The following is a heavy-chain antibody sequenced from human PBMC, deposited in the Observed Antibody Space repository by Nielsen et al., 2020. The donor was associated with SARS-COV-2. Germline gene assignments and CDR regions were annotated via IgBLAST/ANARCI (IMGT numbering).Heavy chain of an antibody. V-gene: IGHV3-7*01. J-gene: IGHJ3*02. CDR2: MKQDGSVK. CDR1: GFSFETYW. Sequence: GESLKIPCAAPGFSFETYWMHWVRQAPGKGLEWVANMKQDGSVKNYMDPVKGRFTIPRDNAGRSLYPHMDSLRAEDTAVYYCARDRDYHDSSGDYDAFDIWGQGTKVTVSS. D-gene: IGHD3-22*01. CDR3: ARDRDYHDSSGDYDAFDI.